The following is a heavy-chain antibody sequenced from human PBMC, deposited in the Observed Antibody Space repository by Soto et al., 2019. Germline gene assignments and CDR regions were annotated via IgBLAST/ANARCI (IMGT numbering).Heavy chain of an antibody. D-gene: IGHD1-1*01. Sequence: QVQLVESGGGVVQPGRSLRVSCAASGFIFTNYGMHWVRQAPGKGPEWVAVISSDGSTKYYADSVKGRFTISRDNSKNTLYLQMDSLRAEDTAVYYCTSPVQTGHWGQGTLVTVSS. J-gene: IGHJ4*02. CDR2: ISSDGSTK. CDR1: GFIFTNYG. V-gene: IGHV3-30*03. CDR3: TSPVQTGH.